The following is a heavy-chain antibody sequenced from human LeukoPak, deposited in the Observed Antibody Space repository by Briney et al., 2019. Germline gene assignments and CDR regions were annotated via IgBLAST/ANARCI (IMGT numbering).Heavy chain of an antibody. CDR1: GGSISSYY. CDR2: IYYSGST. V-gene: IGHV4-59*01. J-gene: IGHJ3*02. Sequence: PSETLSLTCTVYGGSISSYYWSWVRQPPGRGLEWVGYIYYSGSTNYNPSLKSRVTISVDTSKNQFSLKLSSVTAADTAVYYYATGLLDGYTHAAALDIWGQGTMVTVSP. D-gene: IGHD5-24*01. CDR3: ATGLLDGYTHAAALDI.